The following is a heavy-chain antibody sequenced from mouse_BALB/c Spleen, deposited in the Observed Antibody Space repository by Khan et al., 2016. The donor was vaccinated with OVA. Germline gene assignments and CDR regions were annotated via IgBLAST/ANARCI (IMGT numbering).Heavy chain of an antibody. D-gene: IGHD1-1*01. Sequence: VQLKQSGPGLVKPSQSLSLTCTVTGYSITSGYAWNWNRQLPGNKLGWMGYIRYSGGTNYNPTLKRRTSITRDTSNNTFFLQLNSVTTEDTATYYCARGNYYGYYFDYWGQGTPLTVSS. CDR1: GYSITSGYA. CDR3: ARGNYYGYYFDY. J-gene: IGHJ2*01. V-gene: IGHV3-2*02. CDR2: IRYSGGT.